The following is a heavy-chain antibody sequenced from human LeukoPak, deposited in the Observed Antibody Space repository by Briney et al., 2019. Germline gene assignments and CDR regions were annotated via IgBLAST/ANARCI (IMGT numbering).Heavy chain of an antibody. J-gene: IGHJ4*02. CDR2: INPNSGGT. Sequence: ASVKVSYKASGYTFTGYYMHWVRQAPGQGLEWMGWINPNSGGTNYAQKFQGWVTMTRDTSISTAYMELSRLRSDDTAVYYCATDGRSYDSSAYYYFDYWGQGTLVTVSS. CDR3: ATDGRSYDSSAYYYFDY. CDR1: GYTFTGYY. D-gene: IGHD3-22*01. V-gene: IGHV1-2*04.